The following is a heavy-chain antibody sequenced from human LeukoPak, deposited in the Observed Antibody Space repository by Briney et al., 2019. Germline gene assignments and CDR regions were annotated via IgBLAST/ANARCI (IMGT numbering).Heavy chain of an antibody. V-gene: IGHV4-4*07. Sequence: PSETLSLTCTVSGDSISSYYWSWVRQPAGEGLEWIGRIYNGGNTNYNPSLTSRVTMSVDTSKNQFSLTLSSVTAADTAVYYCARKGYSYAYYYMDVWGKGTTVTVSS. J-gene: IGHJ6*03. CDR1: GDSISSYY. CDR3: ARKGYSYAYYYMDV. D-gene: IGHD5-18*01. CDR2: IYNGGNT.